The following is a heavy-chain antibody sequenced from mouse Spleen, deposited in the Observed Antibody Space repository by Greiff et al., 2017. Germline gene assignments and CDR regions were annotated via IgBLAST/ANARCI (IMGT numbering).Heavy chain of an antibody. D-gene: IGHD2-14*01. CDR1: GFTFTDYY. CDR2: IRNKANGYTT. V-gene: IGHV7-3*01. J-gene: IGHJ2*01. Sequence: EVKLMESGGGLVQPGGSLSLSCAASGFTFTDYYMSWVRQPPGKALEWLGFIRNKANGYTTEYSASVKGRFTISRDNSQSILYLQMNALRAEDSATYYCARYPDRYDAPLFDYWGQGTTLTVSS. CDR3: ARYPDRYDAPLFDY.